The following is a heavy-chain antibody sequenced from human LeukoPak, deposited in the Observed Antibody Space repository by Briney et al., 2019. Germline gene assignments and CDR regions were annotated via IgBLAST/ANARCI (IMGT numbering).Heavy chain of an antibody. CDR1: GCSFTSYG. D-gene: IGHD5-24*01. J-gene: IGHJ4*02. V-gene: IGHV1-18*01. CDR2: ISAYNGNT. Sequence: ASVKVSCKASGCSFTSYGIRWVRQAPGQGLEWMGWISAYNGNTNYAQKLQGRVTMTTDTSTSTAYMELRSLRSDDTALYYCARDGDGYNYPVDYWGQGTLVTVSS. CDR3: ARDGDGYNYPVDY.